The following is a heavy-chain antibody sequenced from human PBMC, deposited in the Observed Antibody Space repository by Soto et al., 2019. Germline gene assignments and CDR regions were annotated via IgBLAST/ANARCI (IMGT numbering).Heavy chain of an antibody. D-gene: IGHD3-9*01. J-gene: IGHJ4*02. CDR1: GYTFTNYY. V-gene: IGHV1-46*01. Sequence: ASVKVSCKASGYTFTNYYIHWVRQAPGQGLEWMGIINPSDSTTSYAQNFQGRVTMTRDTSTSTVYMELSSLRSEDTAVCYCARDQRFTYYDILTGYPAFGFWGQGTVVTVSS. CDR2: INPSDSTT. CDR3: ARDQRFTYYDILTGYPAFGF.